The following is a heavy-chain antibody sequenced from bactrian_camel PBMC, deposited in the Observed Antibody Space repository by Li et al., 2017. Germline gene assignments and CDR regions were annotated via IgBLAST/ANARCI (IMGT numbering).Heavy chain of an antibody. CDR2: IDSGGST. CDR3: ATEYSDYEADFGY. V-gene: IGHV3S53*01. D-gene: IGHD4*01. CDR1: GYIYGSHC. Sequence: HVQLVESGGGSVQAGGSLRLSCVISGYIYGSHCMGWFRQAPGKEREGVAIIDSGGSTAYADSVKGRFTISKDNARNTMYLQMNSLKSEDTALYYCATEYSDYEADFGYWGQGTQVTVS. J-gene: IGHJ6*01.